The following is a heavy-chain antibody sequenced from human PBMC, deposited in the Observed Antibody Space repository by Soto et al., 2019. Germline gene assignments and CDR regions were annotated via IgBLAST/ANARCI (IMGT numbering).Heavy chain of an antibody. V-gene: IGHV1-2*04. CDR2: INPNSGGT. CDR1: GYTFTGYY. D-gene: IGHD6-19*01. Sequence: ASVKVSCKASGYTFTGYYMHWVLQAPGQGLEWMGWINPNSGGTNYAQKFQGWVTMTRDTSISTAYMELSRLRSDDTAVYYCARNSGYSSGWYYMDVWGKGTTVTV. CDR3: ARNSGYSSGWYYMDV. J-gene: IGHJ6*03.